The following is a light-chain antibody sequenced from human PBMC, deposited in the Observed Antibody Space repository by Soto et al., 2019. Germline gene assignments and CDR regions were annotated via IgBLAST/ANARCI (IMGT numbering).Light chain of an antibody. V-gene: IGLV2-14*01. CDR2: EVS. CDR3: SSYTSSSTLV. Sequence: QSVLTQPASVSGSPGRSITISCTGTSSDVGGYNYVSWYQQHPGKAPKLMIYEVSNRPSGVSNRFSGSKSGNTASLTISGLQAEDEADYYCSSYTSSSTLVFGTGTKLTVL. CDR1: SSDVGGYNY. J-gene: IGLJ1*01.